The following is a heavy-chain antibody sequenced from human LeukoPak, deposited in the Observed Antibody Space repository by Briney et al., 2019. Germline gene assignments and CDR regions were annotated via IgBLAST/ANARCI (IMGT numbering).Heavy chain of an antibody. CDR2: INHSGST. CDR3: ARAYSSSWYYYYGMDV. V-gene: IGHV4-34*01. CDR1: GGSFSGYY. J-gene: IGHJ6*02. Sequence: SETLSPTCAVYGGSFSGYYWSWVRQPPGKGLEWIGEINHSGSTNYNPSLKSRVTISVDTSKNQFSLKLSSVTAADTAVYYCARAYSSSWYYYYGMDVWGQGTTVTVSS. D-gene: IGHD6-13*01.